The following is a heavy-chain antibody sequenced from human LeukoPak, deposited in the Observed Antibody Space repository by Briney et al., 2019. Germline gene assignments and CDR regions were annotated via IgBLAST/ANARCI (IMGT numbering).Heavy chain of an antibody. V-gene: IGHV4-39*07. CDR1: GGSISSRSYY. Sequence: SETLSLTCTVSGGSISSRSYYWGWIRQPPGKGLEWIGSIYYSGSTYYNPSLKSRVTISVDTSKNQFSLKLSSVTAADTAVYYSARSYCGGDCYFPPDAFDIWGQGTMVTVSS. J-gene: IGHJ3*02. CDR2: IYYSGST. D-gene: IGHD2-21*02. CDR3: ARSYCGGDCYFPPDAFDI.